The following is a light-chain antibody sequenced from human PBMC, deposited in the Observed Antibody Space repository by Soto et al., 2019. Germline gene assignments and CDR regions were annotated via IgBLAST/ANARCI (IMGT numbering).Light chain of an antibody. J-gene: IGLJ1*01. CDR3: AAWDDSLSGRYV. Sequence: QSVLTQPPSPSEAPGQKVTISCSGSSSNIGSNYVYWYQQLPGTAPKLLIYRNNQRPSGVPDRFSGSKSGTSASLAISGLRSEDEADYYCAAWDDSLSGRYVFGTGTKVTVL. CDR2: RNN. V-gene: IGLV1-47*01. CDR1: SSNIGSNY.